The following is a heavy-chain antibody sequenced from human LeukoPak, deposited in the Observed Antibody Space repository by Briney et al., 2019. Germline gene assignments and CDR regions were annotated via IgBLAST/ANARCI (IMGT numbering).Heavy chain of an antibody. V-gene: IGHV3-9*01. CDR3: ARGGLGYCSGGSCVDY. D-gene: IGHD2-15*01. CDR2: ISWNSGSI. CDR1: GFTFDDYA. J-gene: IGHJ4*02. Sequence: GGSLRLSCAASGFTFDDYAMHWVRQAPGKGLEWVSGISWNSGSIGYADSVKGRFTISRDNSKNTLYLQMNSLRAEDTAVYYCARGGLGYCSGGSCVDYWGQGTLVTVSS.